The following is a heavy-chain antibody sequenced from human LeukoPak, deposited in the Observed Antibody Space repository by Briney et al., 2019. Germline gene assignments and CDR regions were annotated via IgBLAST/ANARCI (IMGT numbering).Heavy chain of an antibody. CDR2: SYSGGNT. D-gene: IGHD4-17*01. CDR3: ARMSTGPYYFDY. J-gene: IGHJ4*02. V-gene: IGHV3-53*01. CDR1: GFTVTSY. Sequence: GGSLRLSCAASGFTVTSYMSWVRRAPGKGLEWVSLSYSGGNTYYADSVRGRFTVSTDNSKNTLYLQMNSLRAEDTAVYYCARMSTGPYYFDYWGQGTLVTVSS.